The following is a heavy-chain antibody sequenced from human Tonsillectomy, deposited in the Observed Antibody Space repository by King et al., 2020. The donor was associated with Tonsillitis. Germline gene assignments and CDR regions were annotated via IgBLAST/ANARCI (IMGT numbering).Heavy chain of an antibody. CDR3: ARGTSSGWYWYFDL. V-gene: IGHV3-74*01. J-gene: IGHJ2*01. CDR1: GFTFSSYW. Sequence: VQLVESGGNLVQPGGSLRLSCAASGFTFSSYWMHWVRQAPGKGLMWVSRIDFDGSDTSHADSVKGRFTISRDNAKNTLYLQMNSLRAEDTAVYYCARGTSSGWYWYFDLWGRGTLVTVSS. CDR2: IDFDGSDT. D-gene: IGHD6-19*01.